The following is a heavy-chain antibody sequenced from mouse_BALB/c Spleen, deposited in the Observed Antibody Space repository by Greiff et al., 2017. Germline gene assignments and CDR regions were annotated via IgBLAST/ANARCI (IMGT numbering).Heavy chain of an antibody. J-gene: IGHJ2*01. CDR1: GYTFNDYA. CDR2: ISTYSGNT. Sequence: VQLQPSGPELVRPGVSVKISCKGSGYTFNDYAMHWVKQSHAKSLEWIGVISTYSGNTNYTQKVKGKATMTVDKSSSTAYMELARLTSEASAFYYCARGGDAGTFFDYWGQGTTLTVSS. V-gene: IGHV1-67*01. D-gene: IGHD2-13*01. CDR3: ARGGDAGTFFDY.